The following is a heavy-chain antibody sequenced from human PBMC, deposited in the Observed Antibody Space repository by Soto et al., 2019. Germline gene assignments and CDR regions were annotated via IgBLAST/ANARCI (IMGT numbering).Heavy chain of an antibody. CDR2: ISAYNGNT. D-gene: IGHD3-3*01. V-gene: IGHV1-18*01. CDR1: GYTFTSYG. Sequence: GASVKVSCKASGYTFTSYGISWVRQAPGQGLEWMGWISAYNGNTNYAQKLQGRVTMTTDTSTSTAYMELRSLRSDDTAVYYCARDPGPSFLEWLGIDPWGQGTLVTVST. CDR3: ARDPGPSFLEWLGIDP. J-gene: IGHJ5*02.